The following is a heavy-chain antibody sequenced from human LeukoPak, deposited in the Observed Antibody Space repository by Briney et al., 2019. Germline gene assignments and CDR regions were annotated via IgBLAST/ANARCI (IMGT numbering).Heavy chain of an antibody. CDR1: GFTFDDSA. J-gene: IGHJ4*02. CDR2: IRSAQYGGTT. D-gene: IGHD2-8*01. CDR3: TREVGTRSPY. V-gene: IGHV3-49*04. Sequence: GGSLRLSCTTSGFTFDDSAMSWVRQAPGKGLEWLGFIRSAQYGGTTEYVASVRGRFTISRDDSKSIAYLQMNSLKSEDTAVYYCTREVGTRSPYWGQGTLVTVSS.